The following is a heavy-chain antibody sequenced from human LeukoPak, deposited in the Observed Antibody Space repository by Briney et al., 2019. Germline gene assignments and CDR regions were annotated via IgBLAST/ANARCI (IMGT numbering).Heavy chain of an antibody. V-gene: IGHV3-74*01. CDR2: INSDGSDT. CDR1: KFTFSNCW. CDR3: AREVGAIDY. J-gene: IGHJ4*02. D-gene: IGHD1-26*01. Sequence: PGGSMRLSCAASKFTFSNCWMHWVRQAPGKGLVWVLHINSDGSDTNYADSVKGRFTISRDNAKNTLYLQMNSLRAEDTAVYYCAREVGAIDYWGQGTLVTVSA.